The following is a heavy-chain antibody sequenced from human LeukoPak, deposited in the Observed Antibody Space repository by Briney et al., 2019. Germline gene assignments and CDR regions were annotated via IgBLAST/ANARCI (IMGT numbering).Heavy chain of an antibody. CDR1: GYTFTGYY. J-gene: IGHJ5*02. D-gene: IGHD3-10*01. CDR3: ARDQRTRGLLFGTKNWFDP. V-gene: IGHV1-2*02. Sequence: ASVKVSCKASGYTFTGYYMHWVRQAPGQGLEWMGWINPNSGGTNYAQKFQGRVTMTRDTSISTAYMELSRLRSDDTAVYYCARDQRTRGLLFGTKNWFDPWGQGTLVTVSS. CDR2: INPNSGGT.